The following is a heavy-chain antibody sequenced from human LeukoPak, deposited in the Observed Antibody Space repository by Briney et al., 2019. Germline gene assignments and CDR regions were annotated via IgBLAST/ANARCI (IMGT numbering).Heavy chain of an antibody. V-gene: IGHV1-69*06. CDR1: GGTFSSYA. Sequence: SVKVSCKASGGTFSSYAISWVRQAPGQGLEWMGGIIPIFGTANYAQKFQGRVTITADKSTSSAYMELSSLRSEDTAVYYCATFREERYGSGYYFDCWGQGTLVTVSS. CDR3: ATFREERYGSGYYFDC. J-gene: IGHJ4*02. D-gene: IGHD3-10*01. CDR2: IIPIFGTA.